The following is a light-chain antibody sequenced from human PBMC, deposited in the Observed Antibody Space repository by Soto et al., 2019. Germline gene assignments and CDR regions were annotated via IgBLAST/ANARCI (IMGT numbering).Light chain of an antibody. V-gene: IGKV3-20*01. CDR1: QSVSSSY. J-gene: IGKJ1*01. Sequence: IVLSQSPGTLSLSTGERATLSCRASQSVSSSYLAWYQQKPGQAPRLLIYGASSRATGIPDRFSGSGSGTDFTLTISRLEPEDFAVYYCQQYGSSLITFGQGTKVDI. CDR3: QQYGSSLIT. CDR2: GAS.